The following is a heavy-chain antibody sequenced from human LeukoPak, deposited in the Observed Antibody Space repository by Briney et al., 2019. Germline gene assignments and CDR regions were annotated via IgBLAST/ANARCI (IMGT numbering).Heavy chain of an antibody. CDR1: GFTFSSYT. J-gene: IGHJ4*02. D-gene: IGHD2-15*01. V-gene: IGHV3-66*01. CDR2: IYSSDAT. Sequence: GGSLRLSCAASGFTFSSYTMNWVRQAPGKGLEWVSIIYSSDATYYADSVKGRFTVSRDKAKNTLYLQMNSLRAEDAAVYYCAKAPVTSCRGAFCYPFDYWGQGTLVTVSS. CDR3: AKAPVTSCRGAFCYPFDY.